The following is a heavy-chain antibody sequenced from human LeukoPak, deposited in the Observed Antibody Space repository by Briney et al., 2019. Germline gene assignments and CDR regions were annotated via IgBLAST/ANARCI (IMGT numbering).Heavy chain of an antibody. CDR3: AKDRNSVGSSYNY. CDR2: VSGSGRNT. CDR1: GFTFSNYA. V-gene: IGHV3-23*01. Sequence: PGGSLRLSCAGSGFTFSNYAMTWVRQAPGKGLEWVSSVSGSGRNTFYPDSVEGRFTISRDNSKNTVYLQMNSLRADDTAVYYCAKDRNSVGSSYNYWGQGTLVTVSS. D-gene: IGHD6-6*01. J-gene: IGHJ4*02.